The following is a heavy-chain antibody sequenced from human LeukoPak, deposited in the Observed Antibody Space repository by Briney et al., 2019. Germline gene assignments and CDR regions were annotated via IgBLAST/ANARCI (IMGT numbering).Heavy chain of an antibody. CDR1: GFTFSTYW. CDR3: ARDRAVAGTGAFDI. J-gene: IGHJ3*02. D-gene: IGHD6-19*01. Sequence: GGSLRLSCAASGFTFSTYWMSWVRQAPGKGLEWVANIKQDGSEKNYVDSVKGRFTISRDNTKNSVYLQMNSLRAEDTAVYYCARDRAVAGTGAFDIWGQGTMVTVSS. CDR2: IKQDGSEK. V-gene: IGHV3-7*01.